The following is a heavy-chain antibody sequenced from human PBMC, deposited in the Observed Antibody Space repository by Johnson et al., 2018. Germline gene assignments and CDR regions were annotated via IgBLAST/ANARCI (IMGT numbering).Heavy chain of an antibody. J-gene: IGHJ6*03. Sequence: VQLVESGGGVVQPGRSXRLSCAASGFTFDDYAMHWVRQAPGKGLEWVSAISGSGGSTYYADSVQGRCTISRDNSKNTLYLQMKSPGAEDTAEYYCAKAVHYYDSGGGRRYYYYMDVWGKGTTVTVSS. D-gene: IGHD3-22*01. V-gene: IGHV3-23*04. CDR1: GFTFDDYA. CDR2: ISGSGGST. CDR3: AKAVHYYDSGGGRRYYYYMDV.